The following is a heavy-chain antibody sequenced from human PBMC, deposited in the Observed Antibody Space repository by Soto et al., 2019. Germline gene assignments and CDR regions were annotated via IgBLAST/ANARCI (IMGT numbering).Heavy chain of an antibody. Sequence: GGSLRLSCAASGFTFSSYAMHWVRQAPGKGLEWVAVISYDGSNKYYADSVKGRFTISRDNSKNTLYLQMNSLRAEDTAVYYCARAYYDFWSGYYIRDYYYYYYGMDVWGQGTTVTVSS. CDR2: ISYDGSNK. CDR1: GFTFSSYA. D-gene: IGHD3-3*01. CDR3: ARAYYDFWSGYYIRDYYYYYYGMDV. J-gene: IGHJ6*02. V-gene: IGHV3-30-3*01.